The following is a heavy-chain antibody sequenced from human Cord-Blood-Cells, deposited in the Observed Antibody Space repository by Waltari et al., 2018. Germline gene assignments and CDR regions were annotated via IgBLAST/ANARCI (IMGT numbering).Heavy chain of an antibody. J-gene: IGHJ2*01. CDR3: ATDLASNYWYFDL. Sequence: QVQLVQSGAEVKKPGASVKVSCKVSGYTLTELSMHWVRQAPGKGLEWMGGCDPEGGKKIYAQTFQGRVTRTEDTTTDTAYMELSSLRSEDTAVYYCATDLASNYWYFDLWGRGTLVTVSS. D-gene: IGHD4-4*01. V-gene: IGHV1-24*01. CDR2: CDPEGGKK. CDR1: GYTLTELS.